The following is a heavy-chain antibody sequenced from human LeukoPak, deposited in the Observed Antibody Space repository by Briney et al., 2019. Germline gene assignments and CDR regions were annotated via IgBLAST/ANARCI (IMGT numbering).Heavy chain of an antibody. V-gene: IGHV1-8*01. CDR1: GYTFTSYD. CDR3: ARGKKTVVVPAATSYYYYYYMDV. Sequence: ASVKVSCKASGYTFTSYDINWVRQATGQGLEWMGWMNPNSGNAGYAQKFQGRVTMTRNTSISTAYMELSSLRSEDTAVYYCARGKKTVVVPAATSYYYYYYMDVWGKGTTVTISS. CDR2: MNPNSGNA. J-gene: IGHJ6*03. D-gene: IGHD2-2*01.